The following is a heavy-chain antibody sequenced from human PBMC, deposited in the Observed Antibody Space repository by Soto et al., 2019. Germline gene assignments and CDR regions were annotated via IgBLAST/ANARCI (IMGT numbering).Heavy chain of an antibody. J-gene: IGHJ4*02. CDR2: IWYDGSNK. Sequence: QVQLVESGGGVVQPGRSLRLSCAASGFTFSNYGIHWVRQAPGKGLEWVAVIWYDGSNKYYGDSVKGRFTISRDNSKHTLYLQMNSLRAEDTAVYYCARDYHNYFDYWGQGPLVTVSA. CDR3: ARDYHNYFDY. D-gene: IGHD2-2*01. CDR1: GFTFSNYG. V-gene: IGHV3-33*01.